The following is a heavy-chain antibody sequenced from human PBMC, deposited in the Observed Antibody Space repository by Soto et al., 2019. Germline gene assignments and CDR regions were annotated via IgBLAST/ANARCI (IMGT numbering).Heavy chain of an antibody. D-gene: IGHD3-22*01. CDR1: GGTISISRFS. V-gene: IGHV4-39*07. CDR3: ARYKRLIVDS. Sequence: PSETLSLTSTASGGTISISRFSWSWIRQPPGKGLEWIGSIYYSGSTYYNPSLKSRVTMSVDTSKNQFSLRLSSVTAADTAVYYCARYKRLIVDSWGRGTLVTVSS. J-gene: IGHJ4*02. CDR2: IYYSGST.